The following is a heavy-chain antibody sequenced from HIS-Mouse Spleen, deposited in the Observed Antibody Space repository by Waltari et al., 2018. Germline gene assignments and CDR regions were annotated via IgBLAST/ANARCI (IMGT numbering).Heavy chain of an antibody. CDR2: ISSSCSYI. CDR3: ARDRAFDY. D-gene: IGHD3-10*01. V-gene: IGHV3-21*01. CDR1: GFTFSSYS. J-gene: IGHJ4*02. Sequence: EVQLVESGGGLVKPGGSLRLSCAASGFTFSSYSMNWVRQAPGEGLGWVASISSSCSYIYYGDSVKGRFTISRDNTKNSLYLQMNSLRAEDTAVYYCARDRAFDYWGQGTLVTVAS.